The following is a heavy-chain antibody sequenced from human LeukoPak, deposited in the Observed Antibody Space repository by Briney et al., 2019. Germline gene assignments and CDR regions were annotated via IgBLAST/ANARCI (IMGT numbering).Heavy chain of an antibody. V-gene: IGHV4-34*01. CDR3: ARGGSIAAAGKDYYYCGMDV. CDR1: GGSFSGYY. J-gene: IGHJ6*02. Sequence: SETLSLTCAVYGGSFSGYYWSWIRQPPGKGLEWIGEINHSGSTNYNPSLKSRVTISVDTSKNQFSLKLSSVTAADTAVYYCARGGSIAAAGKDYYYCGMDVWGQGTTVTVSS. CDR2: INHSGST. D-gene: IGHD6-13*01.